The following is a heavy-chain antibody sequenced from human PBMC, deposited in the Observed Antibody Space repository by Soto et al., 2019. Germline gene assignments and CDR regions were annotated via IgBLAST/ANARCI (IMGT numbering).Heavy chain of an antibody. V-gene: IGHV3-21*01. Sequence: EVQLVESGGGLVKPGGSLRLSCAASGFTFSSYTMNWVRQAPGRGLEWVSSIGTRSSYIYYADSVKGRFTISRDNAKNSLFLQMNSLRADDTAVYYCARDSVRDYLYYYYGMDVWGQGTTVTVSS. CDR3: ARDSVRDYLYYYYGMDV. CDR2: IGTRSSYI. J-gene: IGHJ6*02. CDR1: GFTFSSYT. D-gene: IGHD4-17*01.